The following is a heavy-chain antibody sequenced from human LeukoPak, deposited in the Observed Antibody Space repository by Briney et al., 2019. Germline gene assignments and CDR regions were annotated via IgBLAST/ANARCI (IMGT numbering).Heavy chain of an antibody. CDR2: IYYSGST. Sequence: SQTLSLTCTVSGGSISSGGYYWSRIRQHPGKGLEWIGYIYYSGSTYYNPSLKSRVTISVDTSKNQFSLKLSSVTAADTAVYYCARDRDYDYIWGTYRVFDYWGQGTLVTVSS. CDR3: ARDRDYDYIWGTYRVFDY. V-gene: IGHV4-31*03. J-gene: IGHJ4*02. D-gene: IGHD3-16*02. CDR1: GGSISSGGYY.